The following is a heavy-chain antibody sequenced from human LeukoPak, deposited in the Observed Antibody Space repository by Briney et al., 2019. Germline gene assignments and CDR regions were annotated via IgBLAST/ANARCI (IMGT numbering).Heavy chain of an antibody. CDR1: AASISNYY. V-gene: IGHV4-4*09. CDR2: ISTSGST. Sequence: SETLPLTCAVSAASISNYYWSWIRQAPGKGLEWIGYISTSGSTNYNPSLKSRVSISLDTSKNRFSLNLNFVTAADTAVYYCASPRSGYRYTFDYWGQGALVTVSS. J-gene: IGHJ4*02. D-gene: IGHD3-22*01. CDR3: ASPRSGYRYTFDY.